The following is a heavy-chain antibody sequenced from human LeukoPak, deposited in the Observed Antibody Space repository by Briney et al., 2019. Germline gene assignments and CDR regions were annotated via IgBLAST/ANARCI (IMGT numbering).Heavy chain of an antibody. D-gene: IGHD5-12*01. Sequence: PGGSLRLSCAASGFTFSSYGMHWVRQAPGKGLEWVAFIRYDGSNKYYADSVKGRFTISRDNSKNTLYLQMNSLRAEDTAVYYCARGRGEWLRDYEDYFDYWGQGTLVTVSS. CDR2: IRYDGSNK. CDR1: GFTFSSYG. V-gene: IGHV3-30*02. J-gene: IGHJ4*02. CDR3: ARGRGEWLRDYEDYFDY.